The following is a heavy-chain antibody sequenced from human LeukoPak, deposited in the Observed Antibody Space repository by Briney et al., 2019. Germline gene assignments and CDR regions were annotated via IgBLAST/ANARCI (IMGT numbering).Heavy chain of an antibody. J-gene: IGHJ4*02. CDR1: GGTFSSYA. D-gene: IGHD5-18*01. CDR2: IIPILGIA. Sequence: SVKVSCKASGGTFSSYAISWGRQAPGQGLEWMGRIIPILGIANYAQKFQGRVTITADKSTSTAYMELSSLRSEDTAVYYCARYHSDRGYSYGYYYWGQGTLVTVSS. CDR3: ARYHSDRGYSYGYYY. V-gene: IGHV1-69*04.